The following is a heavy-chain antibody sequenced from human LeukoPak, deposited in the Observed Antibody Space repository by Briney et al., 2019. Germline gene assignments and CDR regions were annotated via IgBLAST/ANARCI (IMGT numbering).Heavy chain of an antibody. Sequence: ASVKVSCKASGYTFTGYYMHWVRQAPGQGLEWMGWMSPNSGNTGYAQKFQGRVAMTMDTSIRTAYMELSSLRSEDTAVYYCARTPPNWGADYWGQGTLVTVSS. D-gene: IGHD7-27*01. CDR1: GYTFTGYY. CDR2: MSPNSGNT. CDR3: ARTPPNWGADY. J-gene: IGHJ4*02. V-gene: IGHV1-8*02.